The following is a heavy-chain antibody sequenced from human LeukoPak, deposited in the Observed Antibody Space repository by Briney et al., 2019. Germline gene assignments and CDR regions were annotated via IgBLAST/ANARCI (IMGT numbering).Heavy chain of an antibody. Sequence: ASVTVSCKASGYTFTSYGISWVRQAPGRGLEWMGWISAYNGNTNYAQKLQGRVTMTTDTSTSTAYMELRSLRSDDTAVYYCAREGYYDSSGYSDYWGQGTLVTVSS. V-gene: IGHV1-18*01. J-gene: IGHJ4*02. CDR2: ISAYNGNT. CDR3: AREGYYDSSGYSDY. D-gene: IGHD3-22*01. CDR1: GYTFTSYG.